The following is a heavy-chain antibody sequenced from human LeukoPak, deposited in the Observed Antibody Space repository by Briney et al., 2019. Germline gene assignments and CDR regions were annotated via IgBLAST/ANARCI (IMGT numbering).Heavy chain of an antibody. CDR1: GFTFSSYA. V-gene: IGHV3-30-3*01. D-gene: IGHD1-7*01. CDR3: ARAGITGTRGYVDS. CDR2: ISYDGSNK. J-gene: IGHJ4*02. Sequence: GGSLRLSCAASGFTFSSYAMHWVRQAPGKGLEWVAVISYDGSNKYYADSVKGRFTISRDNSKNTLYLQMNSLRAEDTAVYFCARAGITGTRGYVDSWGQGTLVTVSS.